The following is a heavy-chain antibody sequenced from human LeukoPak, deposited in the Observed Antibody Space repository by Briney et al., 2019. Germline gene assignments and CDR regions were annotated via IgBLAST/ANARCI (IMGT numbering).Heavy chain of an antibody. J-gene: IGHJ5*02. V-gene: IGHV4-59*01. CDR1: GGSISSYY. CDR2: IYYSGST. Sequence: KSSETLSLTCTVSGGSISSYYWSWIRQPPGKGLEWIGYIYYSGSTNYNPSLKSRVTISVDTSKNQFSLKLSSVTAADTAVYYCARAPRAFRSNWFDPWGQGTLVTVSS. CDR3: ARAPRAFRSNWFDP.